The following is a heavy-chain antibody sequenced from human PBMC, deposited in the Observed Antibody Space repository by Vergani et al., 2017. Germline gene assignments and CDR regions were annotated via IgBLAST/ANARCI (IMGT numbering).Heavy chain of an antibody. CDR1: GFTFGSYS. V-gene: IGHV3-21*01. CDR3: ASGVPGYQLATQYFQH. D-gene: IGHD2-2*01. Sequence: EVQLVESGGGLVKPGGSLRLPCVASGFTFGSYSMNWVRQAPGKGLEWVSFISSSSSYRYYADSVKGRFTIPRDNGEYSLLLQMNSLRPEDTAVYYCASGVPGYQLATQYFQHWGQGTLVTVSS. CDR2: ISSSSSYR. J-gene: IGHJ1*01.